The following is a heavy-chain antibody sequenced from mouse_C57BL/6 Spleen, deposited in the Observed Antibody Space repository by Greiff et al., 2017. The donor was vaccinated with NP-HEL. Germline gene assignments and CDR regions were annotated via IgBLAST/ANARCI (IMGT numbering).Heavy chain of an antibody. J-gene: IGHJ4*01. CDR3: ARRYYYGNVYYAMDY. CDR1: GFSLTSYG. V-gene: IGHV2-2*01. D-gene: IGHD1-1*01. Sequence: VHLVESGPGLVQPSQSLSITCTVSGFSLTSYGVHWVRQSPGKGLEWLGVIWSGGSTDYNAAFISRLSISKDNSKSQVFFKMNSLQADDTAIYYCARRYYYGNVYYAMDYWGQGTSVTVSS. CDR2: IWSGGST.